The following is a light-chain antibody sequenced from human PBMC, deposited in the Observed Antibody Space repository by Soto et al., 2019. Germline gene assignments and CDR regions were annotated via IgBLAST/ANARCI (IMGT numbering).Light chain of an antibody. CDR1: QSISSW. CDR3: QQYNSYPGA. CDR2: DAS. V-gene: IGKV1-5*01. Sequence: DIQMTQSPSSLSASVGDRVTITCRASQSISSWLAWYQQKPGKAPKLLIYDASSLESGVPSRFSGSGSGTEFTLTINSLQPDDFASYTCQQYNSYPGAFGQGTKVDIK. J-gene: IGKJ1*01.